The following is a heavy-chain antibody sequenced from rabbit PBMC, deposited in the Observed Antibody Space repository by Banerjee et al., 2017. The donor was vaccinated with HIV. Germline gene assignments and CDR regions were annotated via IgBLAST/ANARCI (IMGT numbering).Heavy chain of an antibody. V-gene: IGHV1S40*01. CDR2: IYAGDGST. CDR3: AGSSGGGYLYGMDL. D-gene: IGHD1-1*01. J-gene: IGHJ4*01. Sequence: QSLEESGGDLVKPGASLTLTCTASGSDISSYSMCWVRQAPGKGLEWIACIYAGDGSTLQASWGKGRFPNHQTSSTNVTLAMDSLAGAEPGTLFCAGSSGGGYLYGMDLWGPGTLVTV. CDR1: GSDISSYS.